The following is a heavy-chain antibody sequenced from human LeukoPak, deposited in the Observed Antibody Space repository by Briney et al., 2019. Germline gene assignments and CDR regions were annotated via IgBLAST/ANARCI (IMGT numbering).Heavy chain of an antibody. CDR2: ISSSGSTI. CDR1: GFTFSSYS. J-gene: IGHJ4*02. CDR3: AAIAAAVTGDY. V-gene: IGHV3-48*03. Sequence: GGSLRLSCAASGFTFSSYSMNWVRQAPGKGLEWVSDISSSGSTIYYADSVKGRFTISRDNAKNSLYLQMNSRRAEDTTVYYCAAIAAAVTGDYWGQGTLVTVSS. D-gene: IGHD6-13*01.